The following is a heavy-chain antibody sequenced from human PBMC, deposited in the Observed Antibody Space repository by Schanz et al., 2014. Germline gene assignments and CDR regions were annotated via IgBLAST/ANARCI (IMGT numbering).Heavy chain of an antibody. CDR2: ISPLLGVA. CDR1: GGTFVTFF. CDR3: ATCSGGTCHAKPVLDN. J-gene: IGHJ4*02. Sequence: QVHLVQSGAEVKEPGSSVKVSCKPSGGTFVTFFFTWVRQAPGQGPQWMGRISPLLGVANYAQEFQGRLTITADTSTSTAYMELSNLRSEDTAVYYCATCSGGTCHAKPVLDNWGQGTLVTVSS. D-gene: IGHD2-15*01. V-gene: IGHV1-69*04.